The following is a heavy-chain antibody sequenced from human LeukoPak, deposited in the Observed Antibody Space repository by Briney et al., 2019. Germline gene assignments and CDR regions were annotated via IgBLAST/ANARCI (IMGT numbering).Heavy chain of an antibody. J-gene: IGHJ4*02. V-gene: IGHV1-18*01. Sequence: ASVKVSCKASGYTFTSYGISWVPQAPGQGLEWMGWISAYNGNTNYAQKLQGRVTMTTDTSTSTAYMELRSLRSDDTAVYYCARMVRGVTDFDYWGQGTLVTVSS. CDR1: GYTFTSYG. CDR2: ISAYNGNT. CDR3: ARMVRGVTDFDY. D-gene: IGHD3-10*01.